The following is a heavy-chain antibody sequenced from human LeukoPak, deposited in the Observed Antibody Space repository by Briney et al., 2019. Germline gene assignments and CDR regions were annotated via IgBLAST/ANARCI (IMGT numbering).Heavy chain of an antibody. CDR3: AKGGSTILDAFDL. D-gene: IGHD5/OR15-5a*01. CDR2: ITSSGAST. Sequence: GGSLRLSCAASGFSLSSYAMNCARQAPEEGREWGSTITSSGASTFYAASVKGRFTISRDNYKNTLSLQMNSLGGEDTAVYYCAKGGSTILDAFDLWGQGTMVTVFS. V-gene: IGHV3-23*01. J-gene: IGHJ3*01. CDR1: GFSLSSYA.